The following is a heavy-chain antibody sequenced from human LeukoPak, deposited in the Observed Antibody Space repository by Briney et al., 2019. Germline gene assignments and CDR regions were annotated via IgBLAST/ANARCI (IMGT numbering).Heavy chain of an antibody. CDR3: AKAGRYCSGGSCMNWFDP. D-gene: IGHD2-15*01. Sequence: GGSLRLSCAASGFTFSTYAMHWVRQAPGKGLEWVAFTSYDETKKYYVDSVKGRFTISRDNSKNTMYLQMNSLRAEDTAVYFCAKAGRYCSGGSCMNWFDPWGQGTLVTVSS. CDR1: GFTFSTYA. CDR2: TSYDETKK. J-gene: IGHJ5*02. V-gene: IGHV3-30*18.